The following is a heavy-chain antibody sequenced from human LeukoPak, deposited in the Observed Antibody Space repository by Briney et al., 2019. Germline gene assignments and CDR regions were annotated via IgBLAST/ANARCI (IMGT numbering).Heavy chain of an antibody. CDR2: INPSGGST. D-gene: IGHD1-26*01. J-gene: IGHJ6*02. CDR3: ARDHGGSVSATDCGMDV. V-gene: IGHV1-46*01. Sequence: ASVKVSCKASGYTFTSYYMHWVRQAPGHGLEGMGIINPSGGSTSYAQKFQGRVTMTRDTSTSTVYMELSSLRSGDTAVYYCARDHGGSVSATDCGMDVWGQGTTVTVSS. CDR1: GYTFTSYY.